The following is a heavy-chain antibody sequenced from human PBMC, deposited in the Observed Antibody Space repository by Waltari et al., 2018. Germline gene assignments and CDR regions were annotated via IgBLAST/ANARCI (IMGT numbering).Heavy chain of an antibody. J-gene: IGHJ4*02. D-gene: IGHD3-10*01. V-gene: IGHV4-34*01. CDR3: AELGFYGELFL. Sequence: QVPLQQWGAGLLKPSETLSLTCAVYGGSFSGYSWSWSLQPPGKGLEWIGEINHSGSTNYNPSLKSRVTISVDTSKNQFSLKLSSLTAADTAVYYCAELGFYGELFLWGQGTLVTVSS. CDR1: GGSFSGYS. CDR2: INHSGST.